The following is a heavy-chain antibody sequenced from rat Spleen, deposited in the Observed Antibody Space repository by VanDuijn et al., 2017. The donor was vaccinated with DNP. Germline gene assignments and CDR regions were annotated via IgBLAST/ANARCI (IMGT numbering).Heavy chain of an antibody. CDR1: GFSLTSYN. D-gene: IGHD5-1*01. CDR3: ARDRLGAMDA. CDR2: IGNTGGT. Sequence: QVQLKESGPGLVQPSQTLSLTCTVAGFSLTSYNVHWVRQPPGKGLEWMGLIGNTGGTEYNSTLKSRLTISRDTSKRQVFLKMNSLQTEDTATYYCARDRLGAMDAWGQGTSVTVSS. J-gene: IGHJ4*01. V-gene: IGHV2-41*01.